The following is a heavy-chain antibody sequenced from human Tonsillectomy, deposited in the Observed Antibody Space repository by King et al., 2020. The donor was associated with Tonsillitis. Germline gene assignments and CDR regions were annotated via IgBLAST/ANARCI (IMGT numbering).Heavy chain of an antibody. CDR3: ARRPNHRGADY. V-gene: IGHV5-51*01. D-gene: IGHD1-14*01. Sequence: VQLVESGAEVGEPGESLRISCKASGYSFTSHWIGWVRQMPGKGLEWMGIIYPDDSDTRYSPSFQGQVTISVDTSTNTAYLQWSSLKASDTAMYYCARRPNHRGADYWGQGTLVTVSS. J-gene: IGHJ4*02. CDR1: GYSFTSHW. CDR2: IYPDDSDT.